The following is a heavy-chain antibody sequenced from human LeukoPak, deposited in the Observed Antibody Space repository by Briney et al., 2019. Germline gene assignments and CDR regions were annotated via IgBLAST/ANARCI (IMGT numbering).Heavy chain of an antibody. CDR2: IIPIFGTI. CDR1: GGTFSTYT. D-gene: IGHD3-22*01. Sequence: VASVKVSCKASGGTFSTYTFSWVRRAPGQGLEWMGGIIPIFGTINYAQKFQGRVTITADESASTAYMELSNLRSGDTAMYYCAFPDGDYYDRRGAFRIWGQGTLVTVS. V-gene: IGHV1-69*13. J-gene: IGHJ3*02. CDR3: AFPDGDYYDRRGAFRI.